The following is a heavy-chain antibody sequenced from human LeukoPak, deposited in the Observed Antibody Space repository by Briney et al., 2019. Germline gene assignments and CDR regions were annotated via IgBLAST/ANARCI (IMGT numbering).Heavy chain of an antibody. V-gene: IGHV4-39*07. CDR2: IYYTGST. J-gene: IGHJ4*02. CDR1: GGSIGSSSYY. Sequence: SETLSLTCTVSGGSIGSSSYYWGWIRQPPGKGLEWIGNIYYTGSTYYNPSLKSRATLTVDTSKNQFSLKLSSVTAADTAVYYCARASPDLMYWGQGTLVTVSS. CDR3: ARASPDLMY.